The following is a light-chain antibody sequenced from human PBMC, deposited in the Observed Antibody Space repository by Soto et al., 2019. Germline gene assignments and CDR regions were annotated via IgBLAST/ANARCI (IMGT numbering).Light chain of an antibody. CDR1: QSVSSY. V-gene: IGKV3-11*01. Sequence: ELVLTQSPATLSLSPVERATLSCRSSQSVSSYLAWYQQKPGQAPRLLIYEASNRATGIPARFSGSGSGTDFTLTISSLEPEDLAVYYCQQRSNWPGVTFGQGTRLEIK. CDR3: QQRSNWPGVT. J-gene: IGKJ5*01. CDR2: EAS.